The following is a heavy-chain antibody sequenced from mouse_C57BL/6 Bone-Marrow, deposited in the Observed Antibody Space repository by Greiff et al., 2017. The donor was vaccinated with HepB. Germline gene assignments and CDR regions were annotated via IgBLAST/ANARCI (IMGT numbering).Heavy chain of an antibody. CDR2: INPYNGGT. J-gene: IGHJ3*01. Sequence: VQLKESGPVLVKPGASVKMSCKASGYTFTDYYMNWVKQSHGKSLEWIGVINPYNGGTSYNQKFKGKATLTVDKSSSTAYMELNSLTSEDSAVYYCARSGYGYDGTWFAYWGQGTLVTVSA. CDR3: ARSGYGYDGTWFAY. D-gene: IGHD2-2*01. CDR1: GYTFTDYY. V-gene: IGHV1-19*01.